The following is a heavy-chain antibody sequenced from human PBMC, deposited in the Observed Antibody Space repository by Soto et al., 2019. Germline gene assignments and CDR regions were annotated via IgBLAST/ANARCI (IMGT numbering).Heavy chain of an antibody. CDR3: ARGPDIVVVVAATRFWWFDP. J-gene: IGHJ5*02. D-gene: IGHD2-15*01. V-gene: IGHV4-30-4*01. CDR1: GGSINSGDYY. CDR2: VYYSGST. Sequence: TLSLTCTVSGGSINSGDYYWSWIRQPPGKGLEWIGYVYYSGSTSYNPSLKSRVIMSLDTSKNQFSLKLSSVTAADTAVYYCARGPDIVVVVAATRFWWFDPWGQGTLVT.